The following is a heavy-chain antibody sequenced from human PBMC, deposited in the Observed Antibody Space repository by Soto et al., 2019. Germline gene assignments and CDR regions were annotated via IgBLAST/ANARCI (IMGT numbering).Heavy chain of an antibody. CDR2: INHSGST. J-gene: IGHJ6*02. V-gene: IGHV4-34*01. CDR3: ARWVRGQPGRLDV. Sequence: PSETLSLTCAVYGGSFSGYYWSWIRQPPGKGLEWIGEINHSGSTNYNPSLKSRVTISVDTSKNQFSLKLSSVTAADTAAYYCARWVRGQPGRLDVWGQGTTVTVSS. CDR1: GGSFSGYY. D-gene: IGHD5-12*01.